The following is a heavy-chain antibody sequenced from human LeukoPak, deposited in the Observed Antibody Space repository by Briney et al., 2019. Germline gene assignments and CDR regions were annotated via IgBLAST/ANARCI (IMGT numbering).Heavy chain of an antibody. CDR2: ISAGNGNT. Sequence: ASVTVSCKASGYTFTSYAIHWVRQAPGQRLEWMGWISAGNGNTKYSQNFQGRVTFISNTSATTAFMELSSLRSEDAAVYYCARDSGSGSNDYWGQGTLVTVSS. CDR3: ARDSGSGSNDY. CDR1: GYTFTSYA. D-gene: IGHD6-19*01. V-gene: IGHV1-3*01. J-gene: IGHJ4*02.